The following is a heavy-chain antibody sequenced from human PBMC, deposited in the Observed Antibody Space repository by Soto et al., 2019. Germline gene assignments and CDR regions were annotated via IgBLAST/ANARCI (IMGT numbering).Heavy chain of an antibody. D-gene: IGHD3-3*01. J-gene: IGHJ6*02. CDR2: INPSGGST. CDR1: GYTFTSYY. Sequence: GASVKVSCTASGYTFTSYYMHWVRQAPGQGLEWMGIINPSGGSTSYAQKFQGRVTMTRDTSTSTVYMELSSLRSEDTAVYYCARDGYYDFWSGYSYYYYYGMDVWGQGTTVTVSS. CDR3: ARDGYYDFWSGYSYYYYYGMDV. V-gene: IGHV1-46*01.